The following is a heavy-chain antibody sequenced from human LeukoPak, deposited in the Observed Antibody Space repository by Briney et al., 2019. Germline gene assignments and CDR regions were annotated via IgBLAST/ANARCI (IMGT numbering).Heavy chain of an antibody. CDR2: IYYSGST. D-gene: IGHD3-22*01. J-gene: IGHJ3*02. CDR1: GGSISSYY. V-gene: IGHV4-59*01. Sequence: SETLSLTCIVSGGSISSYYWSWIRHPPGKGLEWIGNIYYSGSTNYNPSLKSRVTISVDTSKNQFSLKLSSVTAADTAVYYGARGPYYYDSSGYYYVAFDIWGQGTMVTVSS. CDR3: ARGPYYYDSSGYYYVAFDI.